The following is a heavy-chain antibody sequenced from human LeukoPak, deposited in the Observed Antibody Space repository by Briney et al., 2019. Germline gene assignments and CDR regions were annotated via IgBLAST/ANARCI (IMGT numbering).Heavy chain of an antibody. D-gene: IGHD5-12*01. CDR1: GGSISSYY. Sequence: PSETLSLTCTVSGGSISSYYWSWIRQPPGKGLEWIGSIYYSGSTYYNPSLKSRVTISVDTSKNQFSLKLSSVTAADTAVYYCARVVGLRSYWGQGTLVTVSS. V-gene: IGHV4-39*01. CDR3: ARVVGLRSY. J-gene: IGHJ4*02. CDR2: IYYSGST.